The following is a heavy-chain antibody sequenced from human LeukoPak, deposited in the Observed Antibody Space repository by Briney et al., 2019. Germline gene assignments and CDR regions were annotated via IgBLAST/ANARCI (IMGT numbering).Heavy chain of an antibody. J-gene: IGHJ6*02. CDR2: MNPNSGNT. D-gene: IGHD3-16*02. CDR1: RYTFTSYD. Sequence: ASVKVSCKASRYTFTSYDINWVRQATGQGLEWMGWMNPNSGNTGYAQKFQGRVTMTRNTSISTAYMELSSLRSEDTAVYYCARGPAYVWGSYPLQRMDVWGQGTTVTVSS. V-gene: IGHV1-8*01. CDR3: ARGPAYVWGSYPLQRMDV.